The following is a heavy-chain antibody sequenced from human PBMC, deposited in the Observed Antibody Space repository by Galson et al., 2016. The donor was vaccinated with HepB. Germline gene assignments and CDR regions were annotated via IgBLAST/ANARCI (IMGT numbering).Heavy chain of an antibody. Sequence: SVKVSCKASGFTFTDYYIHWVRQAPGQGLEWMGWINPNSGGTKYAQKFHGRVTMTGDTSLTTVYMEATSLTSDDTAVFYCATARRLRAAISHFDSWGQGTLVTVSS. D-gene: IGHD5-18*01. J-gene: IGHJ4*02. V-gene: IGHV1-2*02. CDR1: GFTFTDYY. CDR2: INPNSGGT. CDR3: ATARRLRAAISHFDS.